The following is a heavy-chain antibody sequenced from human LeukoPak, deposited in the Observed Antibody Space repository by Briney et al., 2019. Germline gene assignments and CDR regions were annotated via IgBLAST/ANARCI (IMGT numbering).Heavy chain of an antibody. J-gene: IGHJ5*02. Sequence: ASVKVSCKASGYTFTTYGLSWVRQAPGQGLEWMGWISAYNGNTNYAQKLQGRVTMTTDTSTSTAYMELRSLRSDDTAVYYCARASGRLRGNWFDPWGQGTLVTVSS. CDR3: ARASGRLRGNWFDP. V-gene: IGHV1-18*01. CDR2: ISAYNGNT. D-gene: IGHD4-17*01. CDR1: GYTFTTYG.